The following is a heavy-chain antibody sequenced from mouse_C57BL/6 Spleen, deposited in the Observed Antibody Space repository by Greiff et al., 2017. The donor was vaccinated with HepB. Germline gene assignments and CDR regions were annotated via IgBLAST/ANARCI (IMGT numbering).Heavy chain of an antibody. J-gene: IGHJ2*01. CDR3: ASPYYYGTPGGFDY. V-gene: IGHV1-82*01. CDR2: IYPGDGDT. D-gene: IGHD1-1*01. CDR1: GYAFSSSW. Sequence: VQLQQSGPELVKPGASVKISCKASGYAFSSSWMNWVKQRPGKGLEWIGRIYPGDGDTNYNGKFKGKATLTADKSSSTAYMQLSSLTSEDSAVYFCASPYYYGTPGGFDYWGQGTTLTVSS.